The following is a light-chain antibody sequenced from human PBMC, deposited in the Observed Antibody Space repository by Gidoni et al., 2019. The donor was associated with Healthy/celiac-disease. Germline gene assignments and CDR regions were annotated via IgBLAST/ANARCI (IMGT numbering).Light chain of an antibody. CDR2: AAS. J-gene: IGKJ2*01. CDR3: QQSYSTLPYT. Sequence: DIPMTQSPSSLSASVGDRVTITCRASQSISSYLNWYQQKPGKAPKLLIYAASSLQSGVPSRFSGSGSGTEFTLTISSLQPEDVATYYCQQSYSTLPYTFGQGTKLEIK. CDR1: QSISSY. V-gene: IGKV1-39*01.